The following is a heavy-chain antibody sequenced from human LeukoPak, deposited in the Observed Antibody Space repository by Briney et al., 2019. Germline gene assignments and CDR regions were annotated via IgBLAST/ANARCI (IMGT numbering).Heavy chain of an antibody. J-gene: IGHJ4*02. V-gene: IGHV4-59*08. CDR1: GGSISSYY. D-gene: IGHD2-15*01. CDR3: ARRGGLYCSGGRCYHYYFDY. Sequence: PSETLSLTCTVSGGSISSYYWSWIRQPPGKGLEWIGYIYYSGSTNYNPSLKSRVTISVDTSKNQFSLKLSSVTAADTAVYYCARRGGLYCSGGRCYHYYFDYWGQGTLVTVSS. CDR2: IYYSGST.